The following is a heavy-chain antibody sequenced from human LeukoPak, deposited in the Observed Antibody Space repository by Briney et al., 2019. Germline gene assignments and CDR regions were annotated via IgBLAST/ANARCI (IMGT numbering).Heavy chain of an antibody. CDR2: IYYSGTT. D-gene: IGHD5-18*01. CDR1: GGSSSGYF. J-gene: IGHJ6*03. V-gene: IGHV4-59*01. CDR3: ARTYRYGSFPVYHYYLDV. Sequence: PSETLSLTCAVYGGSSSGYFWSWIRQPPGKGLEWIGYIYYSGTTNYNPSLKSRVTISVDTSRNQVSLKLSSVTAADTAVYYCARTYRYGSFPVYHYYLDVWGKGTTVTVS.